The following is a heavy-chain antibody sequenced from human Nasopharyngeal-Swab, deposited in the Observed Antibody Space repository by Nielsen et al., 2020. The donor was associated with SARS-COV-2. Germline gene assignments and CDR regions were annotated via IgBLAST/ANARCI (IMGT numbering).Heavy chain of an antibody. V-gene: IGHV4-61*02. J-gene: IGHJ6*02. CDR2: LYINGST. CDR1: GGSISSGNYY. Sequence: LRLSCTVSGGSISSGNYYWTWIRQPAGKGLEWIGRLYINGSTNYNPSPKSRVTISADTSKNQFSLKLSSVTAADTAVYYCARIGRFFDWLSAYNGMDVWGHGTTVTVSS. CDR3: ARIGRFFDWLSAYNGMDV. D-gene: IGHD3-9*01.